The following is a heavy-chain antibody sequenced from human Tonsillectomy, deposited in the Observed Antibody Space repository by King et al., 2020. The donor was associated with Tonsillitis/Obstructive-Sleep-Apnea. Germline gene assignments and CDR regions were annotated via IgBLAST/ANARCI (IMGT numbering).Heavy chain of an antibody. CDR3: ANRNYYGSGSYFYYFDY. V-gene: IGHV3-23*04. CDR2: ISCNGGST. Sequence: VQLVESGGDLVQPGGSLRLSCAASGLTFSNYAMSWVRQAPGKGLEGVSAISCNGGSTYYADSVKGRFTISRDNSKNTLYLQMNSLRAEDTAVYYCANRNYYGSGSYFYYFDYWGQGTLVTVSS. D-gene: IGHD3-10*01. CDR1: GLTFSNYA. J-gene: IGHJ4*02.